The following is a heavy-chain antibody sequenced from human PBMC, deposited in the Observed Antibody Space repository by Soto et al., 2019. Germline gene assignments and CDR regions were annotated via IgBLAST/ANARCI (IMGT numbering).Heavy chain of an antibody. Sequence: QVQLVESGGGVVQPGRSLRLSCAASGFTFSSYGMHWVRQAPGKGLEWVAVISYDGSNKYYADSVKGRFTSSRDNSKNTLYVQMNSLRAEDTAVYYCAKEWVYDSSGWSFDYWGQGTLVTVSS. D-gene: IGHD3-22*01. CDR2: ISYDGSNK. CDR1: GFTFSSYG. CDR3: AKEWVYDSSGWSFDY. J-gene: IGHJ4*02. V-gene: IGHV3-30*18.